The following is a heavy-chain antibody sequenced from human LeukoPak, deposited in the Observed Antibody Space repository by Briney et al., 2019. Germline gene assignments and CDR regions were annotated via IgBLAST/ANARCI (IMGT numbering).Heavy chain of an antibody. D-gene: IGHD4-17*01. V-gene: IGHV3-23*01. Sequence: QPGGSLRLSCAASGFTFSNYAMSWVRQAPGRGLKWVSAISGSSGLTYYADSVKGRFTISRDNSKNTLFLQMNSLRAEDTAVYYCARRGESASYGDYRFDYWGQGTLVTVSS. J-gene: IGHJ4*02. CDR3: ARRGESASYGDYRFDY. CDR1: GFTFSNYA. CDR2: ISGSSGLT.